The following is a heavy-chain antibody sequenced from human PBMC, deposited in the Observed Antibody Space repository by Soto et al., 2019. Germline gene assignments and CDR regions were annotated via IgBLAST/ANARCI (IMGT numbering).Heavy chain of an antibody. CDR1: GYTFTSYG. CDR2: ISAYNGNT. V-gene: IGHV1-18*01. D-gene: IGHD3-3*01. Sequence: GASVKVSCKASGYTFTSYGISWVRQAPGKGLERMGWISAYNGNTNYAQKLQGRVTMTTDASTSTDYMELRSLRSDDTAVYYCARDLRFLEWDYWGQGNLVNVSS. J-gene: IGHJ4*02. CDR3: ARDLRFLEWDY.